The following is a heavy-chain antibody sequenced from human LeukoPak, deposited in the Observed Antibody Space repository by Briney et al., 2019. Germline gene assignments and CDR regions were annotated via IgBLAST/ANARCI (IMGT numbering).Heavy chain of an antibody. J-gene: IGHJ4*02. V-gene: IGHV1-69*13. CDR2: IIPIFGTA. CDR3: ARVPVHPPYYFDY. CDR1: GGTFSSYA. Sequence: SVKVSCKASGGTFSSYAISWVRQVPGQGLEWMGGIIPIFGTANYAQKFQGRVTITADESTSTAYMELSSLRSENTAVYYCARVPVHPPYYFDYWGQGTLVTVSS.